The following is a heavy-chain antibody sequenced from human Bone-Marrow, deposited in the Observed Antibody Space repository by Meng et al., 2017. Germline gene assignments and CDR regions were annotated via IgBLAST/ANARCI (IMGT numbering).Heavy chain of an antibody. CDR1: GFTFSRCA. CDR2: ISYDGRNI. Sequence: GESLKISCAASGFTFSRCAMHWVRQAPGKGLEWVAVISYDGRNIYYADSVKGRFTISRDNSKNTLYLQMNGLRAEDTAVYYCARRDGMDVWGQGTTVTVSS. V-gene: IGHV3-30*04. J-gene: IGHJ6*02. CDR3: ARRDGMDV.